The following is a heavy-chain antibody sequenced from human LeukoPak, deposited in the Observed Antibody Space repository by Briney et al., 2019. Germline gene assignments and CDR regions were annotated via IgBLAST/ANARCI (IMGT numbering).Heavy chain of an antibody. CDR3: ATLTGGSYRAFDI. V-gene: IGHV1-69*13. Sequence: SVKVSCKASGGTFSSYAISWVRQAPGQGLEWMGGIIPIFGTANYAQKFQGRVTITADESTSAAYMELSSLRSEDTAVYYCATLTGGSYRAFDIWGQGTMVTVSS. J-gene: IGHJ3*02. CDR2: IIPIFGTA. D-gene: IGHD1-26*01. CDR1: GGTFSSYA.